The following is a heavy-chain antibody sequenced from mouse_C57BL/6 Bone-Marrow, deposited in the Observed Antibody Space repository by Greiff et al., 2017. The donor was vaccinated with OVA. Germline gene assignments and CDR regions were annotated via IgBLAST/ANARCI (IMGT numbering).Heavy chain of an antibody. CDR3: ARHKADLLLPY. J-gene: IGHJ3*01. V-gene: IGHV1-42*01. Sequence: VHVKQSGPEMVKPGASVKISCKASGYSFTGYYMNWVKQSPEKSLEWIGEINPSTGGTTYNQKFKAKATLTVDKSSSTAYMQLKSLTSEDSAVYYCARHKADLLLPYWGQGTLVTVSA. D-gene: IGHD1-1*01. CDR1: GYSFTGYY. CDR2: INPSTGGT.